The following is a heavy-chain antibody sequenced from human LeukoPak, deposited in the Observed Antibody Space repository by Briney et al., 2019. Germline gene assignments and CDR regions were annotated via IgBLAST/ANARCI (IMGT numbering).Heavy chain of an antibody. J-gene: IGHJ4*02. V-gene: IGHV4-61*02. CDR2: IYTSGST. D-gene: IGHD3-9*01. CDR1: GGSISSGSYY. Sequence: SETLSLTCTVSGGSISSGSYYWSWIRQPAGKGLEWIGRIYTSGSTNYNPSLKSRVTISVDTSKNQFSLKLSSVTAADTAVYYCARDVLEEGQILTWNFDYWGQGTLVTVSS. CDR3: ARDVLEEGQILTWNFDY.